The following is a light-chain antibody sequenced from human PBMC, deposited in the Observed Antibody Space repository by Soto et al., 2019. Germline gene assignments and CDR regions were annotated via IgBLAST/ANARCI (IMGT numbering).Light chain of an antibody. V-gene: IGKV1-39*01. CDR3: QQIHSTSSYT. CDR1: QNIRNY. Sequence: DIQMTQSPSSLSASVGDRVTITCRASQNIRNYINWYQQRPGKTPNLLVYAASNLRGGVPSRFSGSGSGTVFTLTINSLQPDDFATYYCQQIHSTSSYTFGQGTRVDIK. CDR2: AAS. J-gene: IGKJ2*01.